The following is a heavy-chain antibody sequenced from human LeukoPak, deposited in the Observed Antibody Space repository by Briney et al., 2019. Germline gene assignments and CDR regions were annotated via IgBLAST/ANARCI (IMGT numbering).Heavy chain of an antibody. D-gene: IGHD2-15*01. Sequence: KASQTLSLTCTVSGGSISSGGYYWSWIRQRPGKGLEWIGYIYYSGSTYYNPSLKSRVTISVDTSKNQFSLKLSSVTAADTAVYYCARYCSGGSCPHSSDAFDIWGQGTMVTVSS. J-gene: IGHJ3*02. V-gene: IGHV4-31*03. CDR2: IYYSGST. CDR3: ARYCSGGSCPHSSDAFDI. CDR1: GGSISSGGYY.